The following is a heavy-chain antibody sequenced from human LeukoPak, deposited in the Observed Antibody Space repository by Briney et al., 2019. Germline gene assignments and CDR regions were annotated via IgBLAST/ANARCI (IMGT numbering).Heavy chain of an antibody. CDR2: IVGSGVNT. CDR1: GFTLSGYA. V-gene: IGHV3-23*01. J-gene: IGHJ4*02. D-gene: IGHD6-13*01. Sequence: GGSLRLSCAASGFTLSGYAMSWVRQAPGKGLEWVSVIVGSGVNTYYADSVKGRFTISRDISKNTLSLQMNSLRAEDTAIYYCAKDQGYGSTCLNYWGQGTLVTVSS. CDR3: AKDQGYGSTCLNY.